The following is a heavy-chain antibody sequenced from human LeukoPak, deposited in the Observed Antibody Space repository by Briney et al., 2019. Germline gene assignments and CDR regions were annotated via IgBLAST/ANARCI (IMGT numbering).Heavy chain of an antibody. Sequence: GGSLRLYCAASGFTFSIYSMDWFRQAAGMGLESVSSISRSSYTIFDADSVAGRFTISRDNAKNSLYLQMTTLRDEDTAVYYCVRASRRYCGGDCHYWYFDLWGRGALVTVSS. V-gene: IGHV3-21*01. CDR1: GFTFSIYS. D-gene: IGHD2-21*02. CDR3: VRASRRYCGGDCHYWYFDL. J-gene: IGHJ2*01. CDR2: ISRSSYTI.